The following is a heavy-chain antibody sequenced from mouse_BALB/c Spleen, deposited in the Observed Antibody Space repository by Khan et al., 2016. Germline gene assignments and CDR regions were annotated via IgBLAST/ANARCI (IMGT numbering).Heavy chain of an antibody. D-gene: IGHD2-13*01. CDR3: ASDGEFAY. CDR1: GFNIKDTY. V-gene: IGHV14-3*02. Sequence: EVQLQESGAELVKPGASVKLSCTASGFNIKDTYMHWVKQRPEQGLEWIGRIDPANGNNKYDPKFQGKATITADTSSNTAYLQLSSLTSVDTAVYCCASDGEFAYWGQGALVTVSA. J-gene: IGHJ3*01. CDR2: IDPANGNN.